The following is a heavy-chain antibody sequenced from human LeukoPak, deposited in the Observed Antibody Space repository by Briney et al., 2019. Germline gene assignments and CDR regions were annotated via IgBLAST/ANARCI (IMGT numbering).Heavy chain of an antibody. CDR2: ASYSGSP. Sequence: SETLSLTCTVSGDSISSSRYYWGWIRQPPGKGLEWIGSASYSGSPYYNPSLKSRVTTSVDTSKNQFSLRLSSVTATDTAMYYCARHGWDYPSGTYYTFDPWGQGTLVTVSS. V-gene: IGHV4-39*01. CDR1: GDSISSSRYY. J-gene: IGHJ5*02. CDR3: ARHGWDYPSGTYYTFDP. D-gene: IGHD3-10*01.